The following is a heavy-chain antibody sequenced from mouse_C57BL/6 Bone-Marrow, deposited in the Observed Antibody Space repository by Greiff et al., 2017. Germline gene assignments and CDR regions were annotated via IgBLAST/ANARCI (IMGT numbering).Heavy chain of an antibody. V-gene: IGHV1-9*01. CDR3: ASWGDYDGGFAY. J-gene: IGHJ3*01. D-gene: IGHD2-4*01. Sequence: VQLQQSGAELMKPGASVKLSCKATGYTFTGYWIAWVKQRPGHGLEWIGEILPGSGSTNYHEKFKGKATFTADTSSNTAYMQLSSLTTEDSAIYYCASWGDYDGGFAYWGQGTLVTVSA. CDR1: GYTFTGYW. CDR2: ILPGSGST.